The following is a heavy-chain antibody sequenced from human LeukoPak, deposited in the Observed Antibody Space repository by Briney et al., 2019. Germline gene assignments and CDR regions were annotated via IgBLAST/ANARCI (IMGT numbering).Heavy chain of an antibody. CDR2: IDWDDDK. J-gene: IGHJ5*02. V-gene: IGHV2-70*01. Sequence: SGPTLVNPTRTLTLTCTFSGFSLSTSGMCVSWIRQPPGKALEWLALIDWDDDKYYSTSLKTRLTISKDTSKNQVVLTMTNMDPVDTATYYCARTTYYYDSSGYSHEPRGQGTLVTVSS. D-gene: IGHD3-22*01. CDR1: GFSLSTSGMC. CDR3: ARTTYYYDSSGYSHEP.